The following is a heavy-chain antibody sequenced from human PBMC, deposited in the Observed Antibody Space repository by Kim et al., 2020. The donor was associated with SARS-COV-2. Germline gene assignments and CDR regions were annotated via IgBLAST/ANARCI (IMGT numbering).Heavy chain of an antibody. CDR2: IYYSGST. CDR1: GGSISSYY. V-gene: IGHV4-59*13. D-gene: IGHD6-19*01. Sequence: SETLSLTCTVSGGSISSYYWSWIRQPPGKGLEWIGYIYYSGSTNSNPSLKSRVTISVDTSKNQFSLKLSSVTAAATAVYYCARVEAVAGSPKPEIWGQGTLVTVSS. J-gene: IGHJ4*02. CDR3: ARVEAVAGSPKPEI.